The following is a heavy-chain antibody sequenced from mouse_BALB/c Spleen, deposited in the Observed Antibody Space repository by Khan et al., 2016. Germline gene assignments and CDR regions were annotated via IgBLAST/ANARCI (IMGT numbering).Heavy chain of an antibody. D-gene: IGHD2-2*01. V-gene: IGHV9-1*02. Sequence: QIQLVQSGPELKKPGETVKISCKASEYTFTNHGMNWVKQAPGKGLKWMGWINTYTGEPTYADDFQGRFAFSLETSASTAFLQINNLKNEGMATYFCARGAMVTTGWYFDVWGAGTTVTVSA. CDR1: EYTFTNHG. CDR2: INTYTGEP. J-gene: IGHJ1*01. CDR3: ARGAMVTTGWYFDV.